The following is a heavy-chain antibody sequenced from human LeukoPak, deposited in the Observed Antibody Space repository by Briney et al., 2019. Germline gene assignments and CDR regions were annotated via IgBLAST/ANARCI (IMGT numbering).Heavy chain of an antibody. V-gene: IGHV5-51*01. CDR2: IYPGDFDT. D-gene: IGHD1-26*01. J-gene: IGHJ4*02. CDR1: GYSLTTDW. Sequence: GESLKISCKGSGYSLTTDWIGWVRQMPGKDLEWMGIIYPGDFDTRYSPSFQGQVTISADKSISTAYLQWSSLNASDTAIYYCARHIYVGANPDYWGQGTLVTVSS. CDR3: ARHIYVGANPDY.